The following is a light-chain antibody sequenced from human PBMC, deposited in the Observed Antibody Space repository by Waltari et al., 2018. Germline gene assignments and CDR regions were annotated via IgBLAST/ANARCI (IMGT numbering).Light chain of an antibody. CDR2: AAS. V-gene: IGKV1-39*01. CDR3: QQSYSTPQT. CDR1: QSISSY. Sequence: DIQMTQSPSSLSASVGDSVPITCRASQSISSYLNWYQQKPGKAPKLLIYAASSLQSGVPSRFSGSGSGTDFTLTISSLQPEDFATYYCQQSYSTPQTFGQGTKVEIK. J-gene: IGKJ1*01.